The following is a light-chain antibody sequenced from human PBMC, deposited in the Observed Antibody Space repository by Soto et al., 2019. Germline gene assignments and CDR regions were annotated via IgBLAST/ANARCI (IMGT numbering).Light chain of an antibody. CDR1: QSVNGW. V-gene: IGKV1-5*01. CDR3: QRYNSNPWT. CDR2: AAS. J-gene: IGKJ1*01. Sequence: DIQMTQSPSTLSASVGDSVTITCRASQSVNGWLAWYQQKPGKAPKLLIYAASNLESGVPSRFSGSGSGTEFTLTISSLQPDDSATYYCQRYNSNPWTFGQGTKVEVK.